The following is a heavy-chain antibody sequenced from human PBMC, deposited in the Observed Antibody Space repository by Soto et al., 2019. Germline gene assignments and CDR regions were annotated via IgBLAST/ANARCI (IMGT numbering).Heavy chain of an antibody. J-gene: IGHJ4*02. V-gene: IGHV1-3*01. Sequence: QVQLVQSGAEVKKPGASVKVSCKASGYTFTSYAMHWVRQAPGQRLEWMGWINAGNGNTKYSQKFQDRVTITRDTSAGTAYMELSSLRSEDTAVYYCARDVLRGSDFWGQGTLVTVSS. CDR2: INAGNGNT. CDR1: GYTFTSYA. D-gene: IGHD3-10*01. CDR3: ARDVLRGSDF.